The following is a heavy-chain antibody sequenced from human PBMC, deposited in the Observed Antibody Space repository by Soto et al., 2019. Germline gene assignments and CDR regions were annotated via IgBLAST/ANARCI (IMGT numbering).Heavy chain of an antibody. J-gene: IGHJ4*02. CDR2: ISGASGTI. V-gene: IGHV3-48*01. D-gene: IGHD6-19*01. CDR3: AKDEQWLSFLAY. CDR1: GFTFRNYN. Sequence: GGSLRLSCAASGFTFRNYNMNWVRQAPGKGLEWLSYISGASGTIYYADSMQGRFTISRDNAKNSLYLQMNSLRAEDTAVFYCAKDEQWLSFLAYWGQGTLVTVSS.